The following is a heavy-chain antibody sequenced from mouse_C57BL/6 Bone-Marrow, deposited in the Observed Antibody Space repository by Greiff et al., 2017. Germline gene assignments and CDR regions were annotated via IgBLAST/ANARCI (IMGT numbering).Heavy chain of an antibody. J-gene: IGHJ2*01. CDR3: SRGGVYGSSLT. D-gene: IGHD1-1*01. Sequence: QVQLKQPGAELVKPGASVKLSCKASGYTFTSYWMHWVKQRPGQGLEWIGMIHPNSGSTNYNEKFKSKATLTVDKSSSTAYMQLSSLTSDDSAVYYCSRGGVYGSSLTWGQGTTLTVSS. CDR2: IHPNSGST. V-gene: IGHV1-64*01. CDR1: GYTFTSYW.